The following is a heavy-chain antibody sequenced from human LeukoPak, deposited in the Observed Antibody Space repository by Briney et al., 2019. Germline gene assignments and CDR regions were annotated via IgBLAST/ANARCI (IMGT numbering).Heavy chain of an antibody. CDR1: GFTFSGPA. CDR2: ISSSSSYT. V-gene: IGHV3-21*01. CDR3: ARSVGDPYHFDY. Sequence: MSGGSLKLSCAASGFTFSGPAIHWVRQAPGKGLEWVSSISSSSSYTYYADSMKGRFTISRDNTKNSLYLQMNSLRAEDTAVYYCARSVGDPYHFDYWGQGTLVTVSS. D-gene: IGHD1-26*01. J-gene: IGHJ4*02.